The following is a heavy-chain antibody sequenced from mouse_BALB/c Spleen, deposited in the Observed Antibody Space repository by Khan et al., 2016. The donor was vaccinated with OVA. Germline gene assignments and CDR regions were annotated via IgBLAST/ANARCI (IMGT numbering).Heavy chain of an antibody. Sequence: EVQLLESGPGLVKPSQSLSLTCTVTGYSITSDYAWNWIRLFPGNKLEWMGYISYSGRTSYNPSLQSRISITRDTSKNQFFLQLNSVTTEDTATYYCARSVTITTVVATDFDYWGQGTTLTVSS. D-gene: IGHD1-1*01. V-gene: IGHV3-2*02. CDR3: ARSVTITTVVATDFDY. J-gene: IGHJ2*01. CDR1: GYSITSDYA. CDR2: ISYSGRT.